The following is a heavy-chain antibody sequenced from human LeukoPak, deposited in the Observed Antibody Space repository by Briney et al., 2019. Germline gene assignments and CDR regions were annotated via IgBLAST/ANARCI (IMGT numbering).Heavy chain of an antibody. D-gene: IGHD1-26*01. CDR3: AKDLGRYRNNFFDY. V-gene: IGHV3-23*01. CDR1: GFTFSSIA. CDR2: ISGSGGGT. Sequence: GGSLRLSCAASGFTFSSIAMSWVRQAPDKGMEWVSTISGSGGGTYYADSVKGRFTISRDDSKNTLYLQMNSLRADDTAVYYCAKDLGRYRNNFFDYWGQGNLVTVSS. J-gene: IGHJ4*02.